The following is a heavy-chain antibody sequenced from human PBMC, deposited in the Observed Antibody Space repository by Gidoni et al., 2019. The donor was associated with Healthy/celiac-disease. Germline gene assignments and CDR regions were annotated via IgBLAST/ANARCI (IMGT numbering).Heavy chain of an antibody. Sequence: EVQLVESGGGLVQPGGSLRLSCAASGFTVSSNYMSWVRQAPGKGLEWVSVIYSGGSTYYADSVKGRFTISRHNSKNTLYLQMNSLRAEDTAVYYCARDLGSKVDYYYGMDVWGQGTTVTVSS. V-gene: IGHV3-53*04. J-gene: IGHJ6*02. D-gene: IGHD3-10*01. CDR1: GFTVSSNY. CDR3: ARDLGSKVDYYYGMDV. CDR2: IYSGGST.